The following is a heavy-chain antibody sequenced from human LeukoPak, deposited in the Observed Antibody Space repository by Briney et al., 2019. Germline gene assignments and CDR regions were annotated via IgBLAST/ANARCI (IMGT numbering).Heavy chain of an antibody. CDR1: GGSTSSYY. CDR2: IYYSGST. Sequence: PSETLSLTCTVSGGSTSSYYWNWIRQPPGKGLEWIGYIYYSGSTNYNPSLKSRVTISVDTSKNQFSLKLSSVTAADTAVYYCARLPYYYGSGSYYKRFDYWGQGTLVTVSS. V-gene: IGHV4-59*12. D-gene: IGHD3-10*01. J-gene: IGHJ4*02. CDR3: ARLPYYYGSGSYYKRFDY.